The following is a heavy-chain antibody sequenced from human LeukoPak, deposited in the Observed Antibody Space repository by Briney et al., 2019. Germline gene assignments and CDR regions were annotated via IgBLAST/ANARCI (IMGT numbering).Heavy chain of an antibody. CDR3: ARARSAVAGYYYYYYYMDV. J-gene: IGHJ6*03. CDR2: IIPIFGTA. Sequence: ASVKVSCKASGGTFSSYAISWVRQAPGQGLEWMGGIIPIFGTANYAQKFQGRVTITTDESTSTAYMELSSLRSEDTAVYYCARARSAVAGYYYYYYYMDVWGKGTTVTVSS. D-gene: IGHD6-19*01. CDR1: GGTFSSYA. V-gene: IGHV1-69*05.